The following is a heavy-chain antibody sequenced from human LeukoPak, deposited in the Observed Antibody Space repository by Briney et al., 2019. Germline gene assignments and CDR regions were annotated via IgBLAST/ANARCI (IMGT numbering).Heavy chain of an antibody. CDR1: GFTFSSYG. Sequence: QPGGSLRLSCAASGFTFSSYGMHWVRQAPGKGLEGVAFIRYDGSNKYYADSVKGRFTISRDNSKNTLYLQMNSLRAEDTAVYYCAKDRAVAAPYYYYYMDVWGKGTTVTVSS. V-gene: IGHV3-30*02. CDR3: AKDRAVAAPYYYYYMDV. CDR2: IRYDGSNK. J-gene: IGHJ6*03. D-gene: IGHD6-19*01.